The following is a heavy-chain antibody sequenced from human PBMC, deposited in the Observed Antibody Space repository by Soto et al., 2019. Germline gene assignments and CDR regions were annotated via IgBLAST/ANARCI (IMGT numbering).Heavy chain of an antibody. V-gene: IGHV3-30*09. J-gene: IGHJ5*02. CDR3: AKGPKGYASVWDHFFDG. D-gene: IGHD6-19*01. CDR2: ISVDEKNK. Sequence: QVQLVESGGGVVQPGGSLRLSCAASGFTFSTYAMHWVRQAPGRGLEWVAIISVDEKNKYYGDFVRGRFAVSRDNSKSTLYLEMNNLCVEDTAVYFCAKGPKGYASVWDHFFDGWGQGTLVTVS. CDR1: GFTFSTYA.